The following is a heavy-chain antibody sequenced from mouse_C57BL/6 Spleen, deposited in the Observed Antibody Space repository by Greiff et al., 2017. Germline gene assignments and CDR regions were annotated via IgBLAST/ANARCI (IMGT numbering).Heavy chain of an antibody. CDR1: GFPFSSYA. V-gene: IGHV5-4*01. J-gene: IGHJ2*01. CDR2: ISDGGSYT. CDR3: AGDELGGYFDY. D-gene: IGHD4-1*01. Sequence: EVQLVESGGGLVKPGGSLKLSCAASGFPFSSYAMSWVRQTPEKRLEWVATISDGGSYTYYPDNVQGRFTISRDNAKNNLYLQMSHLKSEDTAMYYCAGDELGGYFDYWGQGTTLTVSS.